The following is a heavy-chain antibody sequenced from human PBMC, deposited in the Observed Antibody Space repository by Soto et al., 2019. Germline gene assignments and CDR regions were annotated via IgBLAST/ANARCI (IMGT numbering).Heavy chain of an antibody. Sequence: PGGSLRLSCEASGFTFSNYWMTWVRQAPGKGLEWVANIKGDGSDQHYVDSVKGRFTISRDNAKNSLYLQMSSLRSEDTAVYYCARSTSSERLAYWGRGTLVTLSS. D-gene: IGHD6-6*01. J-gene: IGHJ4*02. CDR1: GFTFSNYW. CDR3: ARSTSSERLAY. CDR2: IKGDGSDQ. V-gene: IGHV3-7*05.